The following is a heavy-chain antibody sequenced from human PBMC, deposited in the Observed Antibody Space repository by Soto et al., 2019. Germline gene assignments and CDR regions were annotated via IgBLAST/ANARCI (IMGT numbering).Heavy chain of an antibody. D-gene: IGHD3-10*01. Sequence: GSLRLSCAASGFTFSSYSMNWVRQAPVKGLEWVSSISSSSSYIYYADSVKGRFTISRDNAKNSLYLQMNSLRAEDTAVYYCASNHGIFREYLGQRTLLTVCS. CDR1: GFTFSSYS. J-gene: IGHJ4*02. V-gene: IGHV3-21*01. CDR2: ISSSSSYI. CDR3: ASNHGIFREY.